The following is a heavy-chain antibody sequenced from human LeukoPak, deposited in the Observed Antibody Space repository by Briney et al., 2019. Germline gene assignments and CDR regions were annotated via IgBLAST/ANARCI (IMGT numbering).Heavy chain of an antibody. Sequence: ASVKVSCKASGFTFTSYYMHWVRQAPGQGLEWMGIINPSGSYTSYAQKFQGRVTMTRDTSTSTAYMELSSLRSEDTAVYYCARGVGATSYYYYYMDVWGKGTTVTVSS. CDR3: ARGVGATSYYYYYMDV. CDR2: INPSGSYT. CDR1: GFTFTSYY. J-gene: IGHJ6*03. D-gene: IGHD1-26*01. V-gene: IGHV1-46*01.